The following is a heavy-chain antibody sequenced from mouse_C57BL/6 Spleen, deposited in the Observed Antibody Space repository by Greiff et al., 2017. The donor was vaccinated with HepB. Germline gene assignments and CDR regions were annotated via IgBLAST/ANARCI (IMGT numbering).Heavy chain of an antibody. D-gene: IGHD2-2*01. Sequence: VQLQQPGAELVRPGSSVKLSCKASGYTFTSYWMHWVKQRPIQGLEWIGNIDPSDSETHYNQKFKDKATLTVDKSSSTAYMQLSSLTSEDSAVYYFAIYYGYGSFYWYFDVWGTGTTVTVSS. V-gene: IGHV1-52*01. CDR1: GYTFTSYW. CDR3: AIYYGYGSFYWYFDV. CDR2: IDPSDSET. J-gene: IGHJ1*03.